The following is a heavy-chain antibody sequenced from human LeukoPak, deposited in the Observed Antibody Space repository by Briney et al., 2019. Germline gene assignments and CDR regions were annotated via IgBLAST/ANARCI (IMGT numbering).Heavy chain of an antibody. CDR2: IIPIFGTA. V-gene: IGHV1-69*13. Sequence: ASVKVSCKASGGTSSSYAISWVRQAPGQGLEWMGGIIPIFGTANYAQKFQGRVTITADESTSTAYMELSSLRSEDTAVYYCARGPRRGATVYWGQGTLVTVSS. CDR3: ARGPRRGATVY. D-gene: IGHD1-26*01. CDR1: GGTSSSYA. J-gene: IGHJ4*02.